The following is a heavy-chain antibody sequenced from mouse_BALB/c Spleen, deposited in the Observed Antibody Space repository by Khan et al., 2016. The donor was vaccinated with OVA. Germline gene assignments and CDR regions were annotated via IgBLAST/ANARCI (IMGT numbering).Heavy chain of an antibody. V-gene: IGHV3-6*02. CDR1: SYSITNGYF. CDR2: IRYDGNT. Sequence: EVQLQESGPGLVKPSQSLSLTCSVTSYSITNGYFWNWIRQFPGNNLEWMGYIRYDGNTNYNPSLKNRISITRDTSKNQFFLNLNSVTPEDTATYYCARGGSSGPAWFTYWGQGTLVTVSA. D-gene: IGHD3-1*01. J-gene: IGHJ3*01. CDR3: ARGGSSGPAWFTY.